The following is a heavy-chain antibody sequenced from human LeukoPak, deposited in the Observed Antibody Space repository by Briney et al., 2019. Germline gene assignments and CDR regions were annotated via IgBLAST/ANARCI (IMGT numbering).Heavy chain of an antibody. CDR2: INHSGST. Sequence: SETLSLTCAVYGGSFSGYYWSWIRQPPGKGLEWIGEINHSGSTNYNPSLKSRVTISVDTSKNQFSLKLSSVTAADTAVYYCARAGVFFLSLDYWGQGTLVTVSS. J-gene: IGHJ4*02. CDR1: GGSFSGYY. D-gene: IGHD3-3*01. V-gene: IGHV4-34*01. CDR3: ARAGVFFLSLDY.